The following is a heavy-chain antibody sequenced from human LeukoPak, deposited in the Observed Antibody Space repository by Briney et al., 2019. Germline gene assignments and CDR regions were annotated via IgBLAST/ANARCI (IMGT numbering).Heavy chain of an antibody. V-gene: IGHV4-59*01. CDR1: GGSISSYY. Sequence: SETLSLTCTVSGGSISSYYWSWIRQPPGKGLEWIGYIYYSGSTNYNPSLKSRVTISVDTSKNQFSLKLSSVTAADTAVYYCARMVRGVINDYWGQGTLVTVSS. J-gene: IGHJ4*02. D-gene: IGHD3-10*01. CDR2: IYYSGST. CDR3: ARMVRGVINDY.